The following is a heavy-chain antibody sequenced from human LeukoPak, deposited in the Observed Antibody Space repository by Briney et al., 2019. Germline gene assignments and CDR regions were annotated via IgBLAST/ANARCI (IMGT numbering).Heavy chain of an antibody. V-gene: IGHV1-8*01. CDR2: MNPNSGNT. CDR3: ARAPRLRDRYSNLGYYMDV. J-gene: IGHJ6*03. CDR1: GYTFTSYD. Sequence: ASVKVSCKASGYTFTSYDINWVRQATGQGLEWMGWMNPNSGNTGYAQKFQGRVTMTRNTSISTAYMELSSLRSEDTAVYYCARAPRLRDRYSNLGYYMDVWGKGTTVTVSS. D-gene: IGHD4-11*01.